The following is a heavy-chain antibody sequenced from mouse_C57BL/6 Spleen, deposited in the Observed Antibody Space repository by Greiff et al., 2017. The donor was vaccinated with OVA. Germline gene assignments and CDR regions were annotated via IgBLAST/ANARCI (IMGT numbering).Heavy chain of an antibody. CDR1: GYTFTSYW. Sequence: QVQLQQPGAELVKPGASVTMSCKASGYTFTSYWITWVKQRPGQGLEWIGDIYPGSGSTNYNEKFKSKATLTVDTSSSTAYMQLSSLTSEDSAVYYCARAYDYDSAWFAYWGQGTLVTVSA. D-gene: IGHD2-4*01. J-gene: IGHJ3*01. V-gene: IGHV1-55*01. CDR2: IYPGSGST. CDR3: ARAYDYDSAWFAY.